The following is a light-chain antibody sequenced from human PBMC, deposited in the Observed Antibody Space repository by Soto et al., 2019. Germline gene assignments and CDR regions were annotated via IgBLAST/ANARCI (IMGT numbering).Light chain of an antibody. V-gene: IGKV1-6*01. CDR3: LQDNNYPWS. CDR2: AAS. Sequence: AIQMTQSPSSLSASVGDRVIITCRASQDIRSGLGWYQQRRGKAPKLLIYAASSLKSGVPSTVRGSGSGTDFTLTISSQQPEDLATYYCLQDNNYPWSFGQGTKV. J-gene: IGKJ1*01. CDR1: QDIRSG.